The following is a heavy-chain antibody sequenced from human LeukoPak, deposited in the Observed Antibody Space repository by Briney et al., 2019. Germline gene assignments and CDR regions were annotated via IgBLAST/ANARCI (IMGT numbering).Heavy chain of an antibody. CDR3: ARGSRYYYDSGSYYPSYYYMDV. V-gene: IGHV1-2*02. CDR2: INPNSGGT. J-gene: IGHJ6*03. CDR1: GYTFTGYY. Sequence: ASVKVSCKASGYTFTGYYMHWVRQAPGQGLEWMGWINPNSGGTNYAQKFQGRVTMTRDTSISTAYMELSRLRSDDTAVYYCARGSRYYYDSGSYYPSYYYMDVWGTGTTVTVSS. D-gene: IGHD3-10*01.